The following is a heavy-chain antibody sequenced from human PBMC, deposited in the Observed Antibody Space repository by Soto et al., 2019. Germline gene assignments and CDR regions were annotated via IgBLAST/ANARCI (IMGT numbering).Heavy chain of an antibody. V-gene: IGHV1-18*04. CDR1: GYTLTSYG. CDR3: ARDFYDFCSGYYLVGFDY. J-gene: IGHJ4*02. Sequence: QVQLVQSGAEVKKPGASVTVSCKASGYTLTSYGISWVRQAPGQGLEWMGWISAYNGNTNYAQKLQGRVTMTTDTSTSTAYLELRSRRSVDTAVYYCARDFYDFCSGYYLVGFDYWGQVTLVAVSS. CDR2: ISAYNGNT. D-gene: IGHD3-3*01.